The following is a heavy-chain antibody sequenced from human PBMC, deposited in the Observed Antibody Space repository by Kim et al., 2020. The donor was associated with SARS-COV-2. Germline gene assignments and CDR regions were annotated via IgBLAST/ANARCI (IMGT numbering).Heavy chain of an antibody. CDR1: GGSISSSSYY. CDR3: ARDRGIAVAGTGNYYY. D-gene: IGHD6-19*01. Sequence: SETLSLTCTVSGGSISSSSYYWGWIRQPPGKGLEWIGSIYYGGSTYYNPSLKSRVTISVDTSKNQFSLKLSSVTAADTAVYYCARDRGIAVAGTGNYYY. CDR2: IYYGGST. V-gene: IGHV4-39*07. J-gene: IGHJ6*01.